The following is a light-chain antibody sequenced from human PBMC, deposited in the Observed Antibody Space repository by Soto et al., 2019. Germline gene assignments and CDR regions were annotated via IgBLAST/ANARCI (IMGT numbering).Light chain of an antibody. CDR1: QSVSSY. V-gene: IGKV3-11*01. CDR3: QQRSNWPLLT. J-gene: IGKJ4*01. CDR2: DAS. Sequence: EIVLIQSPATLSLSPGERATLSCRASQSVSSYLAWYQQKPGQAPRLLIYDASNRATGIPARFSGSGSGTDFTLTISSLAPEDFAVYYCQQRSNWPLLTFGGGTKVEIK.